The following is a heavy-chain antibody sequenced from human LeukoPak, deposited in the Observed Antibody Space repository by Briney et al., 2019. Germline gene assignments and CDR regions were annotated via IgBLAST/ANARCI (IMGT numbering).Heavy chain of an antibody. Sequence: GESMKISCQGSGYSFNKYWIGWVRQMPGRGLGWMGIIYPDDSHTRYSPSFQGQVTISADKSISTAYLQWSSLKASDTAIYYCARLDPTSMGDYWGQGTLVTVSS. CDR2: IYPDDSHT. J-gene: IGHJ4*02. V-gene: IGHV5-51*01. CDR3: ARLDPTSMGDY. CDR1: GYSFNKYW.